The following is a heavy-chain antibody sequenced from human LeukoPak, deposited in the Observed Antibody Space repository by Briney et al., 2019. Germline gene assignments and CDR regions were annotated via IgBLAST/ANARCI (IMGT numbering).Heavy chain of an antibody. V-gene: IGHV4-31*03. D-gene: IGHD3-22*01. Sequence: KPSQTLSLTCTVSGGSISSGGYYWSWIRQHPGKGLEWIGYIYYSGSTYYNPSLKSRVTISVDTSKNQFSLKLSSVTAADTAVYYCARDPDSSGYYPGRYGMDVWGQGTTVTVSS. J-gene: IGHJ6*02. CDR3: ARDPDSSGYYPGRYGMDV. CDR2: IYYSGST. CDR1: GGSISSGGYY.